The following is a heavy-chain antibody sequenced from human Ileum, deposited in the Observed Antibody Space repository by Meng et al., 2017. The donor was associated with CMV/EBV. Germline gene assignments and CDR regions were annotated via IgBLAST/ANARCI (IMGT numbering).Heavy chain of an antibody. CDR2: IKSKSDGGTT. J-gene: IGHJ4*02. D-gene: IGHD3-16*01. CDR3: TSDSLRF. V-gene: IGHV3-15*07. CDR1: DFTFTSAW. Sequence: LRLSCVTSDFTFTSAWMTWVRQAPGKGLEWVGRIKSKSDGGTTDYAAPVKGRFTLSREVSENTAYLQMNSLTVEDSAVYFCTSDSLRFWGRGALVTVSS.